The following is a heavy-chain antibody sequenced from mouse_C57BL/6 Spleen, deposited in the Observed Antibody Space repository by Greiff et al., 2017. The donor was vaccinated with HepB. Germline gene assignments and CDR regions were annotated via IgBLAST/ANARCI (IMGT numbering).Heavy chain of an antibody. J-gene: IGHJ2*01. Sequence: QVQLQQSGAELARPGASVKLSCKASGYTFTSYGISWVKQRTGQGLEWIGEIYPRSGNTYYNEKFKGKAKLTADQSTSTAYMELRSLTSEDSAVYVCARKDGSSYYFDDWGQGTTLTVAS. CDR2: IYPRSGNT. CDR3: ARKDGSSYYFDD. D-gene: IGHD1-1*01. V-gene: IGHV1-81*01. CDR1: GYTFTSYG.